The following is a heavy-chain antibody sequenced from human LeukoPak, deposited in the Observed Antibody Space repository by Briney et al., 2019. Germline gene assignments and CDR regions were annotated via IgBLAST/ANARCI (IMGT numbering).Heavy chain of an antibody. Sequence: APVKVSCKASGYTFTGYYMHWVRQAPGQGLEWMGWINPNSGGTNYAQKFQGRVTMTRDTSISTAYMELSRLRSDDTAVYYCARLVGKNHCSSTSCYTGAFDIWGQGTMVTVSS. CDR1: GYTFTGYY. D-gene: IGHD2-2*02. CDR2: INPNSGGT. CDR3: ARLVGKNHCSSTSCYTGAFDI. J-gene: IGHJ3*02. V-gene: IGHV1-2*02.